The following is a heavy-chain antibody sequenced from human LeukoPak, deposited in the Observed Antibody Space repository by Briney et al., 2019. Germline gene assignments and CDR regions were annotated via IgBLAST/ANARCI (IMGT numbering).Heavy chain of an antibody. D-gene: IGHD3-22*01. Sequence: SETLSLTCTVSGGSISSYYWSWIRQPPGKGLEWIGYLYYSGSTNYNPSLKSRITISVDTSKNQFSLKLYSVTAADTAVYYCARVGDTSGYYYYLDYWGQGTLVTVSS. CDR1: GGSISSYY. V-gene: IGHV4-59*01. CDR2: LYYSGST. CDR3: ARVGDTSGYYYYLDY. J-gene: IGHJ4*02.